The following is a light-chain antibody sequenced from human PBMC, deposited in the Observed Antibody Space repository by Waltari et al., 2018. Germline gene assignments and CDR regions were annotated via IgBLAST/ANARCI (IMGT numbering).Light chain of an antibody. Sequence: QSLLTQSPSASGTPGQRVSISCSGSSSNIGNNHVYWYQHFPGTAPRLLIYDSDRRPSGVPDRFSASRSGTSASLAISGLRSEDEADYYCAAWDDSRSVVFGGGTRLTVL. J-gene: IGLJ2*01. V-gene: IGLV1-47*01. CDR2: DSD. CDR1: SSNIGNNH. CDR3: AAWDDSRSVV.